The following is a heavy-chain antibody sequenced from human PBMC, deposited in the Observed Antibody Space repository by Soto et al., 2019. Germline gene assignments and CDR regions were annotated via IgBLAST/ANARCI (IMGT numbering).Heavy chain of an antibody. V-gene: IGHV1-18*01. Sequence: ASVKVSCKASGYTFTSYGISWVRQAPGQGLEWMGWISAYNGNTNYAQKLQGRVTMTTDTSTSTAYMELRSLRSDDTAVYYCARVYFTMIVVVMRAFDIWGQGTMVTVSS. CDR2: ISAYNGNT. CDR1: GYTFTSYG. CDR3: ARVYFTMIVVVMRAFDI. D-gene: IGHD3-22*01. J-gene: IGHJ3*02.